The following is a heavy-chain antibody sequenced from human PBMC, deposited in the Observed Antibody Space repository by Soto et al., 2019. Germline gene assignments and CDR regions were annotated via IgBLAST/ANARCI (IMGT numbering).Heavy chain of an antibody. CDR1: GGTFSSYA. Sequence: SVKVSCKASGGTFSSYAISWVRQAPGQGLEWMGGIIPIFGTANYAQKFQGRVTITADESTSTAYMELSSLRSEDTAVYYCASQRQDSSSWYHIVSKWFDPWGQGTLVTVSS. J-gene: IGHJ5*02. D-gene: IGHD6-13*01. V-gene: IGHV1-69*13. CDR2: IIPIFGTA. CDR3: ASQRQDSSSWYHIVSKWFDP.